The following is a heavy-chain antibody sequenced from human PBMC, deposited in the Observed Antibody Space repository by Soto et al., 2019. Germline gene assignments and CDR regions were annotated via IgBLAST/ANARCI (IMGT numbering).Heavy chain of an antibody. CDR2: IYTTRSP. J-gene: IGHJ5*02. Sequence: PSETLSLTCTVSGDSVSKYYWNWIRQPAGKGLEWIGRIYTTRSPNYNPSLKSRVTMSVDTSKSQFSLKLNLSSVTAADTAVYYCARSPAYGDYANLDTWGQGTLVTVSS. CDR3: ARSPAYGDYANLDT. V-gene: IGHV4-4*07. CDR1: GDSVSKYY. D-gene: IGHD4-17*01.